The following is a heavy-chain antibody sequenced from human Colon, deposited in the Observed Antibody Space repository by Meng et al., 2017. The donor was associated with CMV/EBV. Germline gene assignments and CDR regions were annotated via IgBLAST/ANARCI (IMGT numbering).Heavy chain of an antibody. CDR1: GFAVGGGY. V-gene: IGHV3-53*01. CDR2: IYNAENT. CDR3: VTKRAKYCSSGPCPGYLDN. D-gene: IGHD2-15*01. Sequence: GESLKISCAASGFAVGGGYMAWVRQAPGKGLEWVSIIYNAENTFYADSVRGRFTISRDNSKNTLFLQMNSLTNGDTAVYYCVTKRAKYCSSGPCPGYLDNWGQGTLVTVSS. J-gene: IGHJ4*02.